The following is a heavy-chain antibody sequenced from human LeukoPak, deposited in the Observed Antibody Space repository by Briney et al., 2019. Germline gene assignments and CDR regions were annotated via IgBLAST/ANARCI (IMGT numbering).Heavy chain of an antibody. Sequence: GGSLRLSCAASGFTVSSNYMSWVRQAPGKGLEWVSVIYSGGSTYYADSVKGRFTISRDNSKNTLYLQMNSLRAEDTAVYYCARVSAADGIENFDYWGQGTLVTVSS. CDR3: ARVSAADGIENFDY. V-gene: IGHV3-53*01. CDR2: IYSGGST. D-gene: IGHD6-13*01. CDR1: GFTVSSNY. J-gene: IGHJ4*02.